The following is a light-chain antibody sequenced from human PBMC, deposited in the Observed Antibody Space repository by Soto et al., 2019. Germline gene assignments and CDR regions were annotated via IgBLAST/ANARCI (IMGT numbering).Light chain of an antibody. J-gene: IGKJ1*01. CDR1: QSVSSY. V-gene: IGKV3-11*01. CDR3: QHYGGYPGT. Sequence: EIGWTRSPATLSLSPGERATLSGRASQSVSSYLAWYQQKAGQAPRLLIYDASNRATGLPARFSGSASGTDFTLTFSSLQPEDFAVYYCQHYGGYPGTFGQGTQLDIK. CDR2: DAS.